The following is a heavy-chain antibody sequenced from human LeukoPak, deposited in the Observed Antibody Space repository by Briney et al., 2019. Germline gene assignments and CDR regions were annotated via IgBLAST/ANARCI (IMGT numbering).Heavy chain of an antibody. Sequence: GGSLRLSCAASGFTFSSYSMNWVRQAPGKGLEWVSSISSSSYIYYADSVKGRFTISRDNAKNSLYLQMNSLRAEDTAVYYCARMTTVTTFLDYWGQGTLVTVSS. V-gene: IGHV3-21*04. CDR1: GFTFSSYS. D-gene: IGHD4-17*01. CDR2: ISSSSYI. CDR3: ARMTTVTTFLDY. J-gene: IGHJ4*02.